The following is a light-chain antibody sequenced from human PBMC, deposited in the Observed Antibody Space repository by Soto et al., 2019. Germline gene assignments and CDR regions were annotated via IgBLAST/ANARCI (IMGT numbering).Light chain of an antibody. CDR3: QQYNSCPLT. V-gene: IGKV1-5*01. CDR1: QSIGRW. Sequence: VQIFLSPSNMSESVGARVNIPGLASQSIGRWLAWYQQKPGKAPRLLIYDASSLDSGVPARFSGSGSGTEFTLTISSLQSEDFAAYYCQQYNSCPLTFGRGTKVDI. J-gene: IGKJ1*01. CDR2: DAS.